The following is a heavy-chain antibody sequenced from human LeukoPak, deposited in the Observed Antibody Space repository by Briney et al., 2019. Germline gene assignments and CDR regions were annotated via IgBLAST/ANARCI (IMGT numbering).Heavy chain of an antibody. CDR1: GFTFSSYE. D-gene: IGHD3-10*01. Sequence: GGSLRLSCAASGFTFSSYEMNWVRQAPGKGLEWVSYISSSGSTIYYADSVKGRFTISRDNAKNSLYLQMNSLRAEDTAVCYCARDPITPYYYYMDVWGKGTTVTISS. V-gene: IGHV3-48*03. J-gene: IGHJ6*03. CDR3: ARDPITPYYYYMDV. CDR2: ISSSGSTI.